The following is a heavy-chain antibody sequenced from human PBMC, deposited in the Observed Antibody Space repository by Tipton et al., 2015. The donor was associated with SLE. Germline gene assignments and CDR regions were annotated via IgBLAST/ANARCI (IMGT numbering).Heavy chain of an antibody. J-gene: IGHJ4*02. Sequence: QLVQSGAEVKKPGESLKISCRTSGYTFTYYFIGWVRQMPGKGLEWMGIIDPSDSAAKYSPSFQGQVSISVDKSVTTAYLQWSSLKASDSAIYYCARRGGYDRGWYGSPVDSWGQGTLVTVSS. D-gene: IGHD6-19*01. CDR1: GYTFTYYF. CDR3: ARRGGYDRGWYGSPVDS. CDR2: IDPSDSAA. V-gene: IGHV5-51*03.